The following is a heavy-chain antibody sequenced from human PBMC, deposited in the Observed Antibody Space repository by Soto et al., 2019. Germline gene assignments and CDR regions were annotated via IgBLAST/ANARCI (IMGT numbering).Heavy chain of an antibody. CDR2: IWYDGSNK. J-gene: IGHJ5*02. CDR1: GFTFSSYG. D-gene: IGHD6-19*01. V-gene: IGHV3-33*01. Sequence: QVQLVESGGGVVQPGRSLRLSCAASGFTFSSYGMHWVRQAPGKGLEWVAVIWYDGSNKYYADSVKGRFTISRANSKNTLYLQMNSLRAEDTAVYYCARSGEWLRLGWFDPWGQGTLVTVSS. CDR3: ARSGEWLRLGWFDP.